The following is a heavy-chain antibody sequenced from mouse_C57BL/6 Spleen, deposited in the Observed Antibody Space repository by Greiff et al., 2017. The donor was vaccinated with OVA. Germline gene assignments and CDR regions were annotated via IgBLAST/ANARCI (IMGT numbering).Heavy chain of an antibody. D-gene: IGHD1-1*01. CDR2: IHPNSGST. CDR1: GYTFTSYW. CDR3: ARGRGDYGRIDY. V-gene: IGHV1-64*01. J-gene: IGHJ2*01. Sequence: VQLQQSGAELVKPGASVKLSCKASGYTFTSYWMHWVKQRPGQGLEWIGMIHPNSGSTNYNEKFKSKATLTVDKSSSTAYMQLSSLTSEDSAVYYCARGRGDYGRIDYWGQGTTLTVSS.